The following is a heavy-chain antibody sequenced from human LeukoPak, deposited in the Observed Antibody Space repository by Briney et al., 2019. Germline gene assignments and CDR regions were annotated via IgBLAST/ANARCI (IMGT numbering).Heavy chain of an antibody. CDR2: ISYDGSNR. J-gene: IGHJ4*02. Sequence: GRPLRLSCAASGFTFSSYAMHWVRQAPGKGLEWVAVISYDGSNRYYADSVKGRFTISRDNSKNTLYLQMNSLRAEDTAVYYCARESGFGELLFDYWGQGTLVTVSS. CDR3: ARESGFGELLFDY. CDR1: GFTFSSYA. D-gene: IGHD3-10*01. V-gene: IGHV3-30*04.